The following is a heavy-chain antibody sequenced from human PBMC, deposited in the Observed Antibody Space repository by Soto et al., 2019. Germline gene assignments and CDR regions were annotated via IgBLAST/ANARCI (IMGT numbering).Heavy chain of an antibody. CDR2: ISHDGANK. J-gene: IGHJ4*02. CDR1: GFIFTSYT. D-gene: IGHD6-13*01. Sequence: GGSLRLSCAPSGFIFTSYTMHWVRQAPGKGLEWVAVISHDGANKYYAESVTGRFTISRDNSDHTLFLQMNSLRAEDTAVYYCAKGPGTGYSQYWGQGTLVTVSS. CDR3: AKGPGTGYSQY. V-gene: IGHV3-30-3*01.